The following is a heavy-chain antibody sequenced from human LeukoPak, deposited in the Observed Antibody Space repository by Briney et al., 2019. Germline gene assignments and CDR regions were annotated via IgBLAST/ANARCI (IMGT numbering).Heavy chain of an antibody. Sequence: GGSLRLSCAASGFTFSSYAMSWVRQAPGKGLEWVSFITTSGGSTSYADSVEGRFTISRDNPRNALYMQMNSLRDEDTAVYYCAIMHGYYDGSGYWVQWGQGTLVTVSS. CDR3: AIMHGYYDGSGYWVQ. D-gene: IGHD3-22*01. CDR1: GFTFSSYA. V-gene: IGHV3-23*01. CDR2: ITTSGGST. J-gene: IGHJ4*02.